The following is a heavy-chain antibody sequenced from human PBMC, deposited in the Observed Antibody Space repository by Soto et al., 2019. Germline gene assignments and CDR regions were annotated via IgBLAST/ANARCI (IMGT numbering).Heavy chain of an antibody. CDR2: ISSRSSTI. D-gene: IGHD3-22*01. Sequence: GGSLRLSCAASGFTFSSYSMNWVRQDPGKGLEWVSYISSRSSTIYYAVSVKGRFTISRDNAKNSLYLQRNSLRAEDTAEYYSARECTAMVKNCYDSSSNSFEYWGQGTLVPV. J-gene: IGHJ4*02. CDR1: GFTFSSYS. CDR3: ARECTAMVKNCYDSSSNSFEY. V-gene: IGHV3-48*04.